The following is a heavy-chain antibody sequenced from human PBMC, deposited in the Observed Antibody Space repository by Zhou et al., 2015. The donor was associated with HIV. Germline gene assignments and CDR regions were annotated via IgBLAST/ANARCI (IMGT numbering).Heavy chain of an antibody. D-gene: IGHD1-7*01. V-gene: IGHV3-30*18. Sequence: QVQLVESGGGVVQPGRSLRLSCAASGFTFSTYDMHWVRQAPGKGLEWVAVISYDGSNKYYADSVKGRFTISRDNSKNTLYLQMNSLRAEDTAVYYCAKEILTGTANPFDYWGQGTLVTVSS. CDR1: GFTFSTYD. CDR3: AKEILTGTANPFDY. CDR2: ISYDGSNK. J-gene: IGHJ4*02.